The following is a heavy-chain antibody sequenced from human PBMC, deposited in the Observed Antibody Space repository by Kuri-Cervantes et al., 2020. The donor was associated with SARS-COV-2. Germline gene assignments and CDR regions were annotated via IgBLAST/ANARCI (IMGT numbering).Heavy chain of an antibody. V-gene: IGHV3-15*01. Sequence: GGSRRFSGAASGISFNNAWRGGVRQTPGKGREWVGRLKSRSVGGARDYAEPVKGRFVISRDDATSTMYLQVISLIIEDTGIYYCTTDRGIASRPLFDYWGQGTLVTVSS. J-gene: IGHJ4*02. CDR1: GISFNNAW. D-gene: IGHD6-13*01. CDR2: LKSRSVGGAR. CDR3: TTDRGIASRPLFDY.